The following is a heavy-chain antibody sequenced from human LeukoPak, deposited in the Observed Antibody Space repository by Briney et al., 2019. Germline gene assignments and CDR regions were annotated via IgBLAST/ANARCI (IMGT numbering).Heavy chain of an antibody. V-gene: IGHV1-2*02. Sequence: ASVKVSCKASGYKFTDDYMHWVRQAPGQGLEFMGWINPDSGFTNYAQKFKGRVTMTRDTSISTAYLEVRSLTSDDTAAYYCAPTAEAYTSWWKVWGQGTLVTVSP. J-gene: IGHJ4*02. CDR3: APTAEAYTSWWKV. CDR2: INPDSGFT. D-gene: IGHD3-16*01. CDR1: GYKFTDDY.